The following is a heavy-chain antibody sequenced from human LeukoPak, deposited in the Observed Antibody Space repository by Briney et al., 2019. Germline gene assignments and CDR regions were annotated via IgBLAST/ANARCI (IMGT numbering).Heavy chain of an antibody. CDR2: ISGGGGST. Sequence: GGSLRLSCAASGFTFTSYSMNWVRQAPGKGLEWVSTISGGGGSTYYADSVKGRFTISRDNSKNTLYLQVNSLRAEDTAVYYCAPDVDTAMASFDYWGQGTLVTVSS. CDR3: APDVDTAMASFDY. CDR1: GFTFTSYS. J-gene: IGHJ4*02. D-gene: IGHD5-18*01. V-gene: IGHV3-23*01.